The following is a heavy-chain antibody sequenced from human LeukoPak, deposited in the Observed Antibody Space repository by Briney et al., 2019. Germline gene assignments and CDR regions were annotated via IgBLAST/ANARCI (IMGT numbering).Heavy chain of an antibody. CDR2: ISHRGRT. D-gene: IGHD6-13*01. V-gene: IGHV4-34*01. J-gene: IGHJ5*02. Sequence: SETLSLTCAVYGGSLSDYYWSWIRQSPGKGLEWIGEISHRGRTYYNLSLKSRVTISVDTSKSQFSLKLSSVTAADTAVYYRARGRSRIAAAGTCWFYPWGQGTLVTVSS. CDR1: GGSLSDYY. CDR3: ARGRSRIAAAGTCWFYP.